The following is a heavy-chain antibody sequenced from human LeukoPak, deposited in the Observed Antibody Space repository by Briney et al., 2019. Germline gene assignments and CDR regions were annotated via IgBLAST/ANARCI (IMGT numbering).Heavy chain of an antibody. CDR2: IRYDGSNK. CDR3: AREEGNTWTRFTTVTSPVGY. Sequence: PGGSLRLSCAAFGFTFSSYGMHWVRQAPGKGLEWVAFIRYDGSNKYYADSVKGRFTISRDNSKNTLYLQMNSLRAEDTAVYYCAREEGNTWTRFTTVTSPVGYWGQGTLVTVSS. V-gene: IGHV3-30*02. D-gene: IGHD4-17*01. J-gene: IGHJ4*02. CDR1: GFTFSSYG.